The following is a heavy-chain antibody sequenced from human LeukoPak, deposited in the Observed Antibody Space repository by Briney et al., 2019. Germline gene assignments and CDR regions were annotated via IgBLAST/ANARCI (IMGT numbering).Heavy chain of an antibody. V-gene: IGHV4-39*07. CDR1: GGSISSSSYY. CDR2: IYYSGST. J-gene: IGHJ4*02. CDR3: ARDFTGSGDY. D-gene: IGHD3-16*01. Sequence: PSETLSLTCTVSGGSISSSSYYWGWIRQPPGKGLEWIGSIYYSGSTYYNPSLKSRVTISVDTSKNQFSLKLSSVTAADTAVYYCARDFTGSGDYWGQGTLVTVSS.